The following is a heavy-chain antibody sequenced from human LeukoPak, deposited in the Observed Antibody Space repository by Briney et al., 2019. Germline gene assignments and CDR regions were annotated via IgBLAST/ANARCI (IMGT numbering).Heavy chain of an antibody. J-gene: IGHJ4*02. V-gene: IGHV4-59*01. D-gene: IGHD1-26*01. CDR2: IYDSGST. Sequence: SETLSLTCTVSGASISNYYWSWIRQPPGKGLEWIGYIYDSGSTNYNPSLKSRVTISVDTSKNKFSLKLSSVTAADMAVYYCARGGSYLGHCDYWGQGSLVTVSS. CDR3: ARGGSYLGHCDY. CDR1: GASISNYY.